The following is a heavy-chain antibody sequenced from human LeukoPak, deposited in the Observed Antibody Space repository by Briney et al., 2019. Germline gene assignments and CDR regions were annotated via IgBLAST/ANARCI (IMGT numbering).Heavy chain of an antibody. D-gene: IGHD3-10*01. Sequence: GGSLRLSCAASGFTFSSYAMTWVRQAPGKGLQWVSTISYSGSSTYYADSVKGRFTISRDNSKNTLYLQMNSLRADDTSVYYCAKDSIGYYGSGSPSGGTTHYGMDVWGQGTTVTVSS. J-gene: IGHJ6*02. CDR1: GFTFSSYA. CDR3: AKDSIGYYGSGSPSGGTTHYGMDV. CDR2: ISYSGSST. V-gene: IGHV3-23*01.